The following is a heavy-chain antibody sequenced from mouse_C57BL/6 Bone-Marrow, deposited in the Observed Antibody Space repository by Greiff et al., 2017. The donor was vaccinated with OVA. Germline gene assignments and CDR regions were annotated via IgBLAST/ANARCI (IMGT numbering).Heavy chain of an antibody. CDR1: GYSITSGYY. CDR2: ISYDGSN. CDR3: ARNAYYSNYDYYAMDY. Sequence: EVKLMESGPDLVKPSQSLSLTCSVTGYSITSGYYWNWIRQFPGNKLEWMGYISYDGSNNYNPSLKNRISITRDTSKNQFFLKLNSVTTEDTATYYCARNAYYSNYDYYAMDYWGQGTSVTVSS. D-gene: IGHD2-5*01. V-gene: IGHV3-6*01. J-gene: IGHJ4*01.